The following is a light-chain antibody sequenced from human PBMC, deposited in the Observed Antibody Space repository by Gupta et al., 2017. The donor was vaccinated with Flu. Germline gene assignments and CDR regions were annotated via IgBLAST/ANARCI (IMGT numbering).Light chain of an antibody. CDR3: MQALQTPLT. J-gene: IGKJ3*01. CDR1: QSLLHSNGYNY. Sequence: DIVMTQSPLSLPVTPGEPASISCRSSQSLLHSNGYNYLDWYLQKPGQSPQLLIYLGSNRASGVPDRFSGSGSGTDFTLKSRRVEAEDVGVYYCMQALQTPLTFGPGTKVDIK. V-gene: IGKV2-28*01. CDR2: LGS.